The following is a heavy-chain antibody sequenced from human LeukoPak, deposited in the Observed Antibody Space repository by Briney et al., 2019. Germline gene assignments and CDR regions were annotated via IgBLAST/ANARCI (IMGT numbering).Heavy chain of an antibody. CDR3: ARVLVVVAATSSYGAFDI. J-gene: IGHJ3*02. Sequence: SETLSLTCTVSGGSISSYHWSWIRQPPGKGLEWIGYIYYSGSTNYNPSLKSRVTISVDTSKNQFSLKLSSVTAADTAVYYCARVLVVVAATSSYGAFDIWGQGTMVTVSS. D-gene: IGHD2-15*01. CDR1: GGSISSYH. V-gene: IGHV4-59*01. CDR2: IYYSGST.